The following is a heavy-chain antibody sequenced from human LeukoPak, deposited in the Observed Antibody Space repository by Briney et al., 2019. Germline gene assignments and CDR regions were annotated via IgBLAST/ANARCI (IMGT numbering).Heavy chain of an antibody. CDR2: INSDESST. CDR3: ARGSSGGTFGY. D-gene: IGHD3-3*02. Sequence: PGGSLRLSCAASGFTFSGYWMHWVRQAPGKGLVWVSHINSDESSTSYADSVEGRFTISRDHAKHTLYLGMNSLRAEDTAVYYCARGSSGGTFGYWGQGTLVTVSS. CDR1: GFTFSGYW. J-gene: IGHJ4*02. V-gene: IGHV3-74*01.